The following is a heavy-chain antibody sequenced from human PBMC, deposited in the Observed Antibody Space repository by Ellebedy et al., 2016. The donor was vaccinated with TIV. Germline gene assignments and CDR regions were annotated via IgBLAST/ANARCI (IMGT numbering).Heavy chain of an antibody. D-gene: IGHD1-26*01. J-gene: IGHJ4*02. CDR1: GFTFSSYW. CDR3: ARDTLVGVTDSYFDY. CDR2: ITQDGSKR. Sequence: GESLKISCAASGFTFSSYWMSWVRQAPGKGLEWVANITQDGSKRFYVDSVKGRITISRDNAKNSLYLQMNNRRAEDTAVYYCARDTLVGVTDSYFDYWGQGTLVTVSS. V-gene: IGHV3-7*03.